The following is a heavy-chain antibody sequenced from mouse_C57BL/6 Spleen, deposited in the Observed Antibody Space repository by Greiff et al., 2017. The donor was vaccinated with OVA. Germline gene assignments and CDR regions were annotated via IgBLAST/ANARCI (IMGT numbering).Heavy chain of an antibody. Sequence: EVKLVESAGGLVQPGSSMKLSCTASGFTFSDYYMAWVRQVPEKGLEWVANINYDGSSTYYLDSLKSRFIISRDNAKHILYLQMSSLKSEDTATYYCAREYYGSLYWYFDVWGTGTTVTVSS. CDR2: INYDGSST. CDR3: AREYYGSLYWYFDV. J-gene: IGHJ1*03. CDR1: GFTFSDYY. D-gene: IGHD1-1*01. V-gene: IGHV5-16*01.